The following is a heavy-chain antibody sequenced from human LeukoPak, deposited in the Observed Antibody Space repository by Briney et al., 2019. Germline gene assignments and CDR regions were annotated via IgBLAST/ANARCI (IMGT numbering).Heavy chain of an antibody. CDR3: ARDHCGGDSCLGY. CDR2: ISPYNGNT. J-gene: IGHJ4*02. CDR1: GYTFSSYG. D-gene: IGHD2-21*01. Sequence: ASVKVSCKASGYTFSSYGISWVRQAPGQGLEWMGWISPYNGNTEYGQKVQGRVIMTTDRPTTTASMELTSLRSDDTAMYYCARDHCGGDSCLGYWGQGTLVTVSS. V-gene: IGHV1-18*01.